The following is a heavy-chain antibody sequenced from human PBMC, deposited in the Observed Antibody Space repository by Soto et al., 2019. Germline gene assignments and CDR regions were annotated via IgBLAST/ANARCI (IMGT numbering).Heavy chain of an antibody. CDR1: GFTFSSYG. CDR3: AKYRFEYQLLNWFDP. Sequence: PGGSLRLSCAASGFTFSSYGMNWVRQAPGKGLEWVAVISYDGSNKNYADPVKGRFTISRDNSKNTLYLQMNSLRAEDTAVYYCAKYRFEYQLLNWFDPWGQGT. CDR2: ISYDGSNK. D-gene: IGHD2-2*01. J-gene: IGHJ5*02. V-gene: IGHV3-30*18.